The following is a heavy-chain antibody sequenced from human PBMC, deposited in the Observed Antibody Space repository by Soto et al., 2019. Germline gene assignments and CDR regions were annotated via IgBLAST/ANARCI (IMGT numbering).Heavy chain of an antibody. CDR3: AKGDIAAAPRSWFDP. D-gene: IGHD6-13*01. CDR1: GFTFISYA. Sequence: PGWSLRLACASSGFTFISYAMRWVRQAPGKGLEWVSAISGSGGSTYYADSVKGRFTISRDNSKNTLYLQMNSLRAEDTAVYYCAKGDIAAAPRSWFDPWGQGTLVTVSS. J-gene: IGHJ5*02. V-gene: IGHV3-23*01. CDR2: ISGSGGST.